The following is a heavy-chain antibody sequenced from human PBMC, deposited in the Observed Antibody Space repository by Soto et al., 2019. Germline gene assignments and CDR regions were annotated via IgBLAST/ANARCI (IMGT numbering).Heavy chain of an antibody. J-gene: IGHJ4*02. V-gene: IGHV3-30*18. CDR1: GFTFSDYT. CDR2: ILYDERAQ. Sequence: QVQLVESGGGVVEPGRSLSLSCSASGFTFSDYTMHWVRQAPSRGLEWVAIILYDERAQYYSDSVKGLFTIARDNSKQTLYLQLHSLTPAHTAVYYSTKDRTHLRSTQYCFDSWGQGDLVTVSS. CDR3: TKDRTHLRSTQYCFDS.